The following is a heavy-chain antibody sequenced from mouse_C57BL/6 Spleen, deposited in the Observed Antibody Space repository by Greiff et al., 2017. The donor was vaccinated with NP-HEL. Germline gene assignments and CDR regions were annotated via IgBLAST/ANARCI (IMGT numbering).Heavy chain of an antibody. CDR1: GYTFTSYW. J-gene: IGHJ1*03. Sequence: QVQLKQPGAELVKPGASVKLSCKASGYTFTSYWMHWVKQRPGQGLEWIGMIHPNSGSTNYNEKFKSKATLTVDKSSSTAYMQLSSLTSEDSAVYYCARGAYGNSFDVWGTGTTVTVSS. CDR2: IHPNSGST. D-gene: IGHD2-1*01. V-gene: IGHV1-64*01. CDR3: ARGAYGNSFDV.